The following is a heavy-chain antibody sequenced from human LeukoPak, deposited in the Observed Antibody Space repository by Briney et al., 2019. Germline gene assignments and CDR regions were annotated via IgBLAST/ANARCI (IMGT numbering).Heavy chain of an antibody. V-gene: IGHV3-74*01. CDR3: VAARADFDY. J-gene: IGHJ4*02. CDR2: INSDGTST. D-gene: IGHD2-15*01. Sequence: GGSLRLSCAASGVTLSSYWMHWVRQAPGKGLVWVSGINSDGTSTTYADPMKGRFTISRDTAKNSLYLQMNSLRAEDTAVYYCVAARADFDYWGQGTLVTVSS. CDR1: GVTLSSYW.